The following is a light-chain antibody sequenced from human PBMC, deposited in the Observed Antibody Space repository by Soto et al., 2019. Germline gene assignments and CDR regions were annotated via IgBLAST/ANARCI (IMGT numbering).Light chain of an antibody. J-gene: IGLJ3*02. V-gene: IGLV2-8*01. CDR1: SSDVGAYNY. CDR3: SSITGSDNWV. Sequence: QSALTQPPSASGSPGQSVTISCTGTSSDVGAYNYVSWYQQHPGKVPTLIIYEVNKRPPGVPDRFSGSKSGNTASLTVSGLQTEDEADYYCSSITGSDNWVFGGGTHLTVL. CDR2: EVN.